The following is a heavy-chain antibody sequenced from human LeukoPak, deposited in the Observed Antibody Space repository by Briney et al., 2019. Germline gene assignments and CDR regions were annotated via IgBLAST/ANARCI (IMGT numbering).Heavy chain of an antibody. CDR1: GFTVSSNY. J-gene: IGHJ6*03. V-gene: IGHV3-53*01. Sequence: GGSLRLSCAASGFTVSSNYMSWVRQAPGKGLEWVSVIYSGGSTYYTDSVKGRFTISRDNSKNTLYLQMNSLRAEDTAVYYCASQRYYYYMDVWGKGTTVTVSS. CDR2: IYSGGST. CDR3: ASQRYYYYMDV.